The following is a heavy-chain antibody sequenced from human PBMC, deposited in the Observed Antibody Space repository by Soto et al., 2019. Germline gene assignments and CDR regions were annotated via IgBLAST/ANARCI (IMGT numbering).Heavy chain of an antibody. Sequence: XSVKVSCKASVYSFTTYDISWVRQAPGQGLEWMGWISGNNGNTNYAQKLQGRVTMTRDTSTSTAYMDLRSLRSDDTAVYYCARGGSGSGFDYWGQGTLVTVSS. V-gene: IGHV1-18*04. CDR2: ISGNNGNT. D-gene: IGHD3-10*01. CDR1: VYSFTTYD. J-gene: IGHJ4*02. CDR3: ARGGSGSGFDY.